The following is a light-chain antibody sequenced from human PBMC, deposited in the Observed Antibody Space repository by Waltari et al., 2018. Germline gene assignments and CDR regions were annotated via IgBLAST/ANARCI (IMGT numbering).Light chain of an antibody. Sequence: DIQMTQSPSTLSASVGDRVTIICRASQTVHNWVAWYQQKPGAAPKLLIYKTSTLQSGVPSRFNGSGSGTEFTLTVSSLQPDDFATYYCQQYDAGSTFGQGTQLEI. CDR3: QQYDAGST. CDR1: QTVHNW. CDR2: KTS. J-gene: IGKJ2*01. V-gene: IGKV1-5*03.